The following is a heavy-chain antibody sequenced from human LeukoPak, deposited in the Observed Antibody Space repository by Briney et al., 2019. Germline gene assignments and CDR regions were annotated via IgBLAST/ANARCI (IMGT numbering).Heavy chain of an antibody. CDR3: ARDGSGVWFDY. V-gene: IGHV1-18*01. CDR1: NYTFTSYG. Sequence: ASVKVSCEASNYTFTSYGISWVRQAPGQGLEWMAWINAYNGDTNYAQKLQGRVTLTTDTSTSTAYMELRSLRSDDTAVYHCARDGSGVWFDYWGQGTLVTVSS. CDR2: INAYNGDT. D-gene: IGHD3-10*01. J-gene: IGHJ4*02.